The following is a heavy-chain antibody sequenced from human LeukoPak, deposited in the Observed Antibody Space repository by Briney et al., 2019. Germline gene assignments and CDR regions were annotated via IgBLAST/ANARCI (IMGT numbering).Heavy chain of an antibody. D-gene: IGHD1-26*01. CDR2: IIPIFGTA. V-gene: IGHV1-69*05. CDR1: GYTFTSYG. J-gene: IGHJ4*02. CDR3: ARDSDVGATWGFDY. Sequence: SVKVSCKASGYTFTSYGISWVRQAPGQGLEWMGRIIPIFGTANYAQKFQGRVTITTDESTSTAYMELSSLRSEDTAVYYCARDSDVGATWGFDYWGQGTLVTVSS.